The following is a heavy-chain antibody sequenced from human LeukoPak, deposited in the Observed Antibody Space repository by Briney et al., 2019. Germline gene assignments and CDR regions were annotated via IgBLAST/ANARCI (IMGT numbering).Heavy chain of an antibody. Sequence: PGGSLRLSCAASGFTFSMYYMHWVRQAPGKGLVWVSYIKSDGSSANYADSVRGRFTISRDNAKHTVDLQMNSLRAEDTAVYYCARASEQRPFDLWGQGTLVTVSS. D-gene: IGHD6-25*01. CDR1: GFTFSMYY. V-gene: IGHV3-74*01. J-gene: IGHJ5*02. CDR2: IKSDGSSA. CDR3: ARASEQRPFDL.